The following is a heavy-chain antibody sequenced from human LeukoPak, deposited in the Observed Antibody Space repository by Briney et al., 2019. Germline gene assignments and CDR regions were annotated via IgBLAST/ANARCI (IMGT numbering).Heavy chain of an antibody. CDR2: MNPNSGNT. J-gene: IGHJ5*02. Sequence: ASVKVSCKASGYTFTSYDINWVRQATGQGLEWMGWMNPNSGNTGYAQKFQGRVTMTRNTSISTAYMEPSSLRSEDTAVYYCARGRYCSGGSCYGDWFDPWGQGTLVTVSS. CDR3: ARGRYCSGGSCYGDWFDP. D-gene: IGHD2-15*01. CDR1: GYTFTSYD. V-gene: IGHV1-8*01.